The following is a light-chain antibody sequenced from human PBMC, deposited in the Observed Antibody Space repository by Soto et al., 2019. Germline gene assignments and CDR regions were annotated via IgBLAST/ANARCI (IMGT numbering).Light chain of an antibody. Sequence: QSALTQPASVSGSPRQSITISCTGTSSDVGSYNLVSWYQQHPGKAPKLMIYEGSKRPSGVSNRFSGSKSGNTASLTISGLQAEDEADYYCCSYAGSSFYVFGTGTKVTVL. J-gene: IGLJ1*01. V-gene: IGLV2-23*01. CDR3: CSYAGSSFYV. CDR2: EGS. CDR1: SSDVGSYNL.